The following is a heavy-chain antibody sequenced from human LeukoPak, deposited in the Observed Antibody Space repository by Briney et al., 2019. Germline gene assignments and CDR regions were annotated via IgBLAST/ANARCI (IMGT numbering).Heavy chain of an antibody. CDR1: GYTFTSYV. Sequence: ASVKVSCKASGYTFTSYVISWVRQAPGQGLEWMGWISAYNGNTNYAQKLQGRVTMTTDTSTSTAYMELRSLRSDDTAVYYCARGLTGCSSTSCYVVVNAFDIWGQGTMVTVSS. J-gene: IGHJ3*02. D-gene: IGHD2-2*01. V-gene: IGHV1-18*01. CDR2: ISAYNGNT. CDR3: ARGLTGCSSTSCYVVVNAFDI.